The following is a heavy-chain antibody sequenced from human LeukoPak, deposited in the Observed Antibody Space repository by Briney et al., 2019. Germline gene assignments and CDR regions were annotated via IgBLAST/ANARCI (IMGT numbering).Heavy chain of an antibody. CDR3: ASGQPRIGGY. CDR2: INHSGST. Sequence: SETLSLTCAVYGGSFSGYYWSWIRQPPGKGLEWIGEINHSGSTNYNPSLKSRVTISVDTSKNQFSLKLSSVTAADTAVYYCASGQPRIGGYWGQGTLVTVSS. D-gene: IGHD1-14*01. V-gene: IGHV4-34*01. CDR1: GGSFSGYY. J-gene: IGHJ4*02.